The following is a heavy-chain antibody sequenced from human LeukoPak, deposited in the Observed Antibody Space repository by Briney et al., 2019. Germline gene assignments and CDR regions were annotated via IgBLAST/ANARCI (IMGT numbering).Heavy chain of an antibody. V-gene: IGHV4-34*01. D-gene: IGHD6-13*01. Sequence: SETLSLTCAVYGGSFSGYYWSWIRQPPGKGLEWTGEINHSGSTNYNPSLKSRVTISVDTSKNQFSLKLSSVTAADTAVYYCARGHSSSWYFDYWGQGTLVTVSS. CDR2: INHSGST. CDR1: GGSFSGYY. J-gene: IGHJ4*02. CDR3: ARGHSSSWYFDY.